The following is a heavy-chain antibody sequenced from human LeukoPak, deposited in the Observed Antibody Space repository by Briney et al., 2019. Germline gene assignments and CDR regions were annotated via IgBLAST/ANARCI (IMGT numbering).Heavy chain of an antibody. V-gene: IGHV3-53*01. D-gene: IGHD2-15*01. CDR1: GFTVSSNY. Sequence: GGSLRLSCAASGFTVSSNYMSWVRQAPGKGLEWVSVIYSGGSTYYADSVKGRFTISRDNSKNTLYLQINSLRAEDTAIYYCARRIGGTWFDFWGQGTLVTVSS. CDR3: ARRIGGTWFDF. CDR2: IYSGGST. J-gene: IGHJ4*02.